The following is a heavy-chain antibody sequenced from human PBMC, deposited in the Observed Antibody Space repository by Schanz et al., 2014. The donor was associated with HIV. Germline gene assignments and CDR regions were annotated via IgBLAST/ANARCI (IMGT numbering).Heavy chain of an antibody. Sequence: VQLLDSGGGLVQPGGSLRLSCIASGFTFNNYAMTWVRQAPGKGLEWVTFTWHDGSNEYYADSVKGRFTISRDNSKNTLYLHMNSLRAEDTAVYGCARQGLRFSFWLDYWGQGTPVTVSS. CDR3: ARQGLRFSFWLDY. V-gene: IGHV3-33*08. CDR2: TWHDGSNE. D-gene: IGHD4-17*01. J-gene: IGHJ4*02. CDR1: GFTFNNYA.